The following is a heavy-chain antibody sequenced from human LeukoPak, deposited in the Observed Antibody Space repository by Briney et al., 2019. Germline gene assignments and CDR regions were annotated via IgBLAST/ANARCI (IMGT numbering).Heavy chain of an antibody. CDR1: GYTFTSYD. V-gene: IGHV1-8*01. Sequence: ASVKVSCKASGYTFTSYDINWVRQATGQGLEWMGWMNPNSGNTGYAQKFQGRVTMTRNTSISTAYMELSSLRSEDTAVYYCARGYCSSTSCQGEAFDIWGQGTMVTVSS. CDR2: MNPNSGNT. D-gene: IGHD2-2*01. J-gene: IGHJ3*02. CDR3: ARGYCSSTSCQGEAFDI.